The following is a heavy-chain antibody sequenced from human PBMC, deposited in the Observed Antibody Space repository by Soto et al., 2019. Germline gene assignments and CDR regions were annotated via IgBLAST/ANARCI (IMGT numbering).Heavy chain of an antibody. J-gene: IGHJ4*02. D-gene: IGHD3-22*01. CDR2: IIPNFGTA. CDR1: GGTFSSYA. CDR3: ARAHIEDYYDSSGYLGY. Sequence: QVQLVQSGAEVKKPGSSVKVSCKASGGTFSSYAISWVRQAPGQGLEWMGGIIPNFGTANYAQKFQGRVTITADEATSTAYMELSSLRSEDTAVYYCARAHIEDYYDSSGYLGYWGQGTLVTVSS. V-gene: IGHV1-69*01.